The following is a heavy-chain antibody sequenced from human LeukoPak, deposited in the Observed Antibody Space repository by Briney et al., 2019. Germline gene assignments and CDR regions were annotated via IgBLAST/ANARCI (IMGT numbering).Heavy chain of an antibody. J-gene: IGHJ3*02. CDR1: GFTVSSNY. Sequence: PGGSLRLSCAASGFTVSSNYMNWVRQAPGKGLEWVSSISSSSSYIYYADSVKGRFTISRDNAKNSLYLQMNSLRAEDTAVYYCARGGESSYDAFDTWGQGTMVTVSS. D-gene: IGHD2-2*01. V-gene: IGHV3-21*01. CDR2: ISSSSSYI. CDR3: ARGGESSYDAFDT.